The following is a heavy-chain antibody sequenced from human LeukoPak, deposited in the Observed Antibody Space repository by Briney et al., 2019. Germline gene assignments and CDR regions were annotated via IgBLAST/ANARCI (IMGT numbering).Heavy chain of an antibody. D-gene: IGHD5-24*01. CDR1: GGSFSGYY. J-gene: IGHJ4*02. V-gene: IGHV4-34*01. Sequence: SETLSLTCAVYGGSFSGYYWSWIRQPPGKGLEWIGEINHSGSTNYNPSLKSRVTISIDTSKNQFSLKLSSVTAADTAFYFCARGDGYIYSGMVTLNFFDSWGRGTLVTVSS. CDR2: INHSGST. CDR3: ARGDGYIYSGMVTLNFFDS.